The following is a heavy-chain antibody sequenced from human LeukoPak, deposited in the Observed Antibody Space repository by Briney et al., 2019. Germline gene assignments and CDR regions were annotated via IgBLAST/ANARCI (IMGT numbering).Heavy chain of an antibody. CDR2: INPNSGGI. CDR3: ARDRSSSWCIDGEYFQH. V-gene: IGHV1-2*02. D-gene: IGHD6-13*01. CDR1: GYTFTGYY. J-gene: IGHJ1*01. Sequence: ASVKVSCKASGYTFTGYYMHWVRQAPGQGLEWMGWINPNSGGINYAQKFQGRVTMTRDTSISTAYMELSRLRSDDTAVYYCARDRSSSWCIDGEYFQHWGQGTLVTVSS.